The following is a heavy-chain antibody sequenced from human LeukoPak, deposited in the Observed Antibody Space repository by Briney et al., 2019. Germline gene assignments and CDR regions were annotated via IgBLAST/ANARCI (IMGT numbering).Heavy chain of an antibody. Sequence: PGGSLRLSCAASGFTFSNYWMSWVRQAPGKGLEWVVNIKQDGSEKYYADSVKGRFTISRDNSKNTVFLQMNSLRFEDTALYFCARRWDSSGPIDHWGQGTLVSVSS. V-gene: IGHV3-7*01. J-gene: IGHJ4*01. CDR2: IKQDGSEK. D-gene: IGHD3-22*01. CDR1: GFTFSNYW. CDR3: ARRWDSSGPIDH.